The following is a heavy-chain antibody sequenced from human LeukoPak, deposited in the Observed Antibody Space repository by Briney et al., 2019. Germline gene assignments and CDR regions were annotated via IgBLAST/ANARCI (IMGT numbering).Heavy chain of an antibody. CDR3: ARLTDGVTIFDY. V-gene: IGHV3-7*01. Sequence: PGGSLRLSCIGYGFSFRNYWMSWVRQAPGKGLEWVAAIEEDGSDKFYVDSVTGRFTISRDNTKNSVFVQMNSLRAEDTAVYYCARLTDGVTIFDYWGQGILVSVAS. CDR1: GFSFRNYW. CDR2: IEEDGSDK. D-gene: IGHD4-17*01. J-gene: IGHJ4*02.